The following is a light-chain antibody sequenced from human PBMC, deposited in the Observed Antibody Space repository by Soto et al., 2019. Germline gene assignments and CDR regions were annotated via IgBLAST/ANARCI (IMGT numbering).Light chain of an antibody. CDR1: SSNIGAGYD. V-gene: IGLV1-40*01. J-gene: IGLJ2*01. CDR3: QSYDSSLSVL. Sequence: QSVLTQPPSVSGAPGQRVTISCTGSSSNIGAGYDVHWYQQLPGTAPKLLIYGNSNRPSGVPDRFSGSKSGTSASLAITGRQAEDEADDYCQSYDSSLSVLFGAGTKLTVL. CDR2: GNS.